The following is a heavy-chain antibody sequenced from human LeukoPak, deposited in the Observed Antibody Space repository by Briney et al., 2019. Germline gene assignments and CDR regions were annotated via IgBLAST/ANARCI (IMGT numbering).Heavy chain of an antibody. Sequence: RASVKVSCKASGYTFTGYYMHWVRQAPGQGLEWMGWINPNSGGTNYAQKFQGRVTMTRDTSISTAYMELSRLRSDDTAVYYCARGVTMALNWFDPWGQGTLVTVSS. V-gene: IGHV1-2*02. D-gene: IGHD3-10*01. J-gene: IGHJ5*02. CDR2: INPNSGGT. CDR3: ARGVTMALNWFDP. CDR1: GYTFTGYY.